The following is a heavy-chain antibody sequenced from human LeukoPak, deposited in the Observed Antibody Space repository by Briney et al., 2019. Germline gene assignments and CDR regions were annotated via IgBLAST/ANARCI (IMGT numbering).Heavy chain of an antibody. D-gene: IGHD1-26*01. CDR3: ARESGAAPAFDI. CDR1: GYTFTSYG. CDR2: ISAYNGNT. J-gene: IGHJ3*02. V-gene: IGHV1-18*01. Sequence: GASVKVSCKASGYTFTSYGTSWVRQAPGQGLEWMGWISAYNGNTNYAQKLQGRVTMTRDTSISTAYMELSSLKSEDTAVYFCARESGAAPAFDIWGQGTLVTVSS.